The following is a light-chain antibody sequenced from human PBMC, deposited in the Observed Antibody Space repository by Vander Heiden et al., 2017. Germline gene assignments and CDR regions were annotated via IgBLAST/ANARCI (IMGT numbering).Light chain of an antibody. J-gene: IGKJ3*01. CDR2: GAS. CDR1: QTICNY. Sequence: DIPMTPSPSSLAASVGDIVTITCRTSQTICNYLNWYQQKPGRAPKLLIYGASSFQRGVPSRFSGSGSDTNFTLTISSLQPEDFATYYCQQSFNSPYTFGPGTKVNIK. CDR3: QQSFNSPYT. V-gene: IGKV1-39*01.